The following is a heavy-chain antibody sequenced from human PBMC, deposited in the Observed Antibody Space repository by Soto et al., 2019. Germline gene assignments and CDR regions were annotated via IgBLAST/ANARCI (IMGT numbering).Heavy chain of an antibody. D-gene: IGHD1-26*01. CDR1: GFTFSIHW. CDR3: ASGPPSAVGATTEVDY. CDR2: INGDGTRT. V-gene: IGHV3-74*01. J-gene: IGHJ4*02. Sequence: GGSLRLSCAASGFTFSIHWMPWVRQVPGKGLVWVSRINGDGTRTGYADSVKGRFTISRDNAKNTLYLQINSLRAEDTALYYCASGPPSAVGATTEVDYWGQGTLVTV.